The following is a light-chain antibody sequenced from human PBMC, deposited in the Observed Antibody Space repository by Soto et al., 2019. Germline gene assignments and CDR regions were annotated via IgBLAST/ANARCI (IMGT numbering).Light chain of an antibody. CDR1: QSISNW. CDR2: KAS. CDR3: QQYNSYSWT. V-gene: IGKV1-5*03. J-gene: IGKJ1*01. Sequence: LMTHSASTLSASVGDRFTITCRSNQSISNWLAWYQKKPGKVPKLLIYKASNLDYGVPSRFSGSGSGTEFTLTISSLQPDDFATYYCQQYNSYSWTFGQGTKVDI.